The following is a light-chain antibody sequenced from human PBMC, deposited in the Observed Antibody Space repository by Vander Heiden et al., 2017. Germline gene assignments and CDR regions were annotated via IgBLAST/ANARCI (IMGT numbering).Light chain of an antibody. CDR2: DAS. V-gene: IGKV1-13*02. CDR3: QQFSTYPSLT. Sequence: AIQLTQSPSSLSASVGDSVNNHWRASQGIGSSLAWYQQKPGKAPRFLIFDASTLATGVPSRFSGSGSATDFTLTISSLQPEDFATYFCQQFSTYPSLTFGGGTKVEI. J-gene: IGKJ4*01. CDR1: QGIGSS.